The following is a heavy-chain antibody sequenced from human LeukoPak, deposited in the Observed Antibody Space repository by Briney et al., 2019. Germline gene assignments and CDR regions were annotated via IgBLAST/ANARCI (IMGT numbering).Heavy chain of an antibody. V-gene: IGHV3-64D*09. CDR2: INSNGGTT. Sequence: GGSLRLSCSASGFTFSSYAMHWVRQAPAKGLEYVSAINSNGGTTYYSDSVKGRFTISRDNSKNTLYLQMSSLRAEDTAVYYCVKMGTYYYDSSGSNYWGQGTLVTVSS. D-gene: IGHD3-22*01. CDR3: VKMGTYYYDSSGSNY. CDR1: GFTFSSYA. J-gene: IGHJ4*02.